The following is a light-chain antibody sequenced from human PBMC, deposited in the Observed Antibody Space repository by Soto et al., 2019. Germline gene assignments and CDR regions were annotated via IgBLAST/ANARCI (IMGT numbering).Light chain of an antibody. CDR1: QDISHY. Sequence: DIQLTQSPSFLSASVGDRVTITCRASQDISHYLAWYQQKPGKAPKVLIYAASTLQSRVPSRFSGSGSGTNFPLTISSLQPDVFATYFCKQQNPNPRTSGKGTRVDI. J-gene: IGKJ1*01. V-gene: IGKV1-9*01. CDR3: KQQNPNPRT. CDR2: AAS.